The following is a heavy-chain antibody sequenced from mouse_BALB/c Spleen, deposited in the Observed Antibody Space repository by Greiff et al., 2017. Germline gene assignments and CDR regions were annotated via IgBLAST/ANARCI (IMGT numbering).Heavy chain of an antibody. CDR1: GFAFSSYD. Sequence: EVQGVESGGGLVKPGGSLKLSCAASGFAFSSYDMSWVRQTPEKRLEWVAYISSGGGSTYYPDTVKGRFTISRDNAKNTLYLQMSSLKSEDTAMYYCARGPFTTATGGAMDYWGQGTSVTVSS. V-gene: IGHV5-12-1*01. CDR2: ISSGGGST. CDR3: ARGPFTTATGGAMDY. J-gene: IGHJ4*01. D-gene: IGHD1-2*01.